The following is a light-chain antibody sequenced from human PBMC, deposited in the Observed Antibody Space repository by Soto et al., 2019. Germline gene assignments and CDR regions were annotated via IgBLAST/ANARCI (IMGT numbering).Light chain of an antibody. Sequence: QSALTQPASVSGSPGQSISISCTGTSSDVGSSNYVAWYQQHPGKAPKLIIYEVTDRPSGVSNRFSGSKSGNTASLTISGLQAEDEAEYYCSSYTNINTRACVFGTGTQLTVL. CDR2: EVT. V-gene: IGLV2-14*01. J-gene: IGLJ1*01. CDR3: SSYTNINTRACV. CDR1: SSDVGSSNY.